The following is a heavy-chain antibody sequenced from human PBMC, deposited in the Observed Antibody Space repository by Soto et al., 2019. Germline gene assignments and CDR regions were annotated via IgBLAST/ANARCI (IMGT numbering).Heavy chain of an antibody. Sequence: QVQLVESGGGVVQPGRSLRLSCAASGFTFSSYGMHWVRQAPGKGLEWVAVISYDGSNKYYADSVKGRFTISRDNSKNTLYLQMNSLRAEDTAVCYCAKDGTGEFDYWGQGTLVTVSS. V-gene: IGHV3-30*18. CDR1: GFTFSSYG. CDR3: AKDGTGEFDY. D-gene: IGHD1-26*01. CDR2: ISYDGSNK. J-gene: IGHJ4*02.